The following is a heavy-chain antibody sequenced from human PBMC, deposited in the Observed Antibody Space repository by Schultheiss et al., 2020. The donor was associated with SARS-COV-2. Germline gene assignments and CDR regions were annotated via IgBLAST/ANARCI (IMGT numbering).Heavy chain of an antibody. CDR1: GFTFDDYG. CDR2: ISWHSGDL. Sequence: GGSLRLSCTASGFTFDDYGMHWVRQAPGRGLVWVSGISWHSGDLGYADSVKGRFTISRDNAKNSTYLQMDSLRVEDTALYFCARQRSISAYYYFFGMDVWGQGTTVTVSS. D-gene: IGHD1-26*01. J-gene: IGHJ6*02. V-gene: IGHV3-9*01. CDR3: ARQRSISAYYYFFGMDV.